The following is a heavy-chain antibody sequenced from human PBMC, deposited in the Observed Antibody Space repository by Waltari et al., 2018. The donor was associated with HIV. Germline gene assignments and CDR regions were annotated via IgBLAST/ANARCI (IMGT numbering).Heavy chain of an antibody. Sequence: QVQLVQSGAEVKKPGSSVKVSCNASGDTCSSYAISWVRQAPGQGLEWMGGIIPVFGTTNYAQKFQGRVTITADESTSTAYMELSSLRSEDTAVYYCASPISPGGMYYYGMDVWGQGTTVTVSS. CDR2: IIPVFGTT. D-gene: IGHD3-16*01. J-gene: IGHJ6*02. CDR1: GDTCSSYA. V-gene: IGHV1-69*12. CDR3: ASPISPGGMYYYGMDV.